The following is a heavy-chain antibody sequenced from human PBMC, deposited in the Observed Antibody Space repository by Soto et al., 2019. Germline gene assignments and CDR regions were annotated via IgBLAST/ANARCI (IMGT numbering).Heavy chain of an antibody. J-gene: IGHJ4*02. CDR1: GGSISSGGYY. D-gene: IGHD3-10*01. CDR2: IYYSGST. V-gene: IGHV4-31*03. Sequence: PSETLSLTCTVSGGSISSGGYYWSWIRQHPGKGLEWIGYIYYSGSTYYNPSLKSRVTISVDTSKNQFSLKLSSVTAADTAVYYCASIRGGSGTLFDYWGQGTLVTVSS. CDR3: ASIRGGSGTLFDY.